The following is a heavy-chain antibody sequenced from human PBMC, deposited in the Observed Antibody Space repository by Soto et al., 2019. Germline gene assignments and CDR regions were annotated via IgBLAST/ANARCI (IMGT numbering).Heavy chain of an antibody. Sequence: EVQLVESGGGLVQPGGSLRLSCAASGFTFSSYSMNWVRQAPGKGLEWVSYISSSSSTIYYADSVKGRFTISRDNAKNSLYLQMNSLRDEDTAVYYCARTGHGDYLAVAYYYYGMDVWGQGTTVTVSS. J-gene: IGHJ6*02. CDR3: ARTGHGDYLAVAYYYYGMDV. D-gene: IGHD4-17*01. CDR1: GFTFSSYS. V-gene: IGHV3-48*02. CDR2: ISSSSSTI.